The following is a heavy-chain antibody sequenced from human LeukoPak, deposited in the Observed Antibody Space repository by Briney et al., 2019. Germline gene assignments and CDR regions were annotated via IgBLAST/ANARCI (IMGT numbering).Heavy chain of an antibody. Sequence: TGGSLRLSCAASGFTVSSNYMSWVRQAPGKGLEWVSVIYSGGSTYYADSVKGRFTISRDNSKSTLYLQMNSLRAEDTAVYYCARVFPWDYWGQGTLVTVSS. V-gene: IGHV3-53*01. CDR1: GFTVSSNY. J-gene: IGHJ4*02. CDR3: ARVFPWDY. CDR2: IYSGGST.